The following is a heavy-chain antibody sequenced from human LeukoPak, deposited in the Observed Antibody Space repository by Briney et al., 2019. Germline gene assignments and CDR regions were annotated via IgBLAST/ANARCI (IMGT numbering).Heavy chain of an antibody. J-gene: IGHJ5*02. Sequence: SSETLSLTRTVSGGSISSYYWSWIRQPPGKGLEWIGYIYYSGSTNYNPSLKSRVTISVDTSKNQFSLKLSSVTAADTAVYYCARGGGYCSSTSCRNPTGFDPWGQGTLVTVSS. CDR2: IYYSGST. CDR1: GGSISSYY. V-gene: IGHV4-59*01. CDR3: ARGGGYCSSTSCRNPTGFDP. D-gene: IGHD2-2*01.